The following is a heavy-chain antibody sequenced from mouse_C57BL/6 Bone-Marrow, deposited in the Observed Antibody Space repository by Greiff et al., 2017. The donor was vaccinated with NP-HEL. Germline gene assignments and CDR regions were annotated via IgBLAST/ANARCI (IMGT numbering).Heavy chain of an antibody. Sequence: QVQLKQSGAELARPGASVKLSCKASGYTFTSYGISWVKQRTGQGLEWIGEIYPRSGNTYYNEKFKGKATLTADKSSSTAYMELRSLTSEDSAVYFCARPGSSPWFAYWGQGTLVTVSA. CDR1: GYTFTSYG. CDR3: ARPGSSPWFAY. V-gene: IGHV1-81*01. D-gene: IGHD1-1*01. CDR2: IYPRSGNT. J-gene: IGHJ3*01.